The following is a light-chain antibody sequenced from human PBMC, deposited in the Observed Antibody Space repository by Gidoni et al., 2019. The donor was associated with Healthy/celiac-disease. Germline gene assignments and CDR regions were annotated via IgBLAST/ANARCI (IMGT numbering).Light chain of an antibody. CDR2: KDS. Sequence: SYELTQPPSVSVSPGQTARITCSGDALPKQYAYWYQQKPGQAPVLVIYKDSERPSGIPERFSGSSSGTTVTLTISGVQAEDEADYYCQSEESSGTWVFGGGTKLTVL. V-gene: IGLV3-25*03. J-gene: IGLJ3*02. CDR1: ALPKQY. CDR3: QSEESSGTWV.